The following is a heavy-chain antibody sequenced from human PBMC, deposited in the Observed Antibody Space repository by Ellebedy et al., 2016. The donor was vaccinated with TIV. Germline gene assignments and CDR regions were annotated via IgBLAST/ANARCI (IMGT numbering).Heavy chain of an antibody. CDR1: GFTISRHW. J-gene: IGHJ3*02. D-gene: IGHD2-2*01. CDR2: ISTNGVTA. V-gene: IGHV3-64*05. Sequence: PGGSLRLSCAASGFTISRHWMSWVRQAPGEGLEYVSTISTNGVTAYYADSVRARFIISRDNSRNSVYVQMSSLRAEDTAVYYCVREGVPRGFDIWGQGTMVTVSS. CDR3: VREGVPRGFDI.